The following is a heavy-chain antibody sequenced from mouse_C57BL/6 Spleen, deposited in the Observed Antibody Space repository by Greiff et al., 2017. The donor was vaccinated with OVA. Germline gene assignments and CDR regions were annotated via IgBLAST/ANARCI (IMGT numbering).Heavy chain of an antibody. D-gene: IGHD2-12*01. J-gene: IGHJ4*01. CDR2: FYPGSGSI. Sequence: VQLQQSGAELVKPGASVKLSCKASGYTFTEYTIHWVKQRSGQGLEWIGWFYPGSGSIKYNEKFKDKATLTADKSSSTAYMQLSSLTSEDSAVYYCARRGYSSYAMDYWGQGTSVTVSS. CDR3: ARRGYSSYAMDY. V-gene: IGHV1-62-2*01. CDR1: GYTFTEYT.